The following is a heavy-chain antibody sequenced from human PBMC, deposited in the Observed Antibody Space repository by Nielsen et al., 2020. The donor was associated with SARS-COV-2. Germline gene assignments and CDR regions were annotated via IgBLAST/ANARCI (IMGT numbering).Heavy chain of an antibody. J-gene: IGHJ3*02. Sequence: SVKISCKASGGTFSSYAISWVRQAPGQGLEWMGGIIPIFGTANYAQKFQGRVTITADESTSTAYMELSSLRSEDTAVYYCARGEGWLAPDAFDIWGQGTMVTVSS. V-gene: IGHV1-69*13. CDR1: GGTFSSYA. CDR3: ARGEGWLAPDAFDI. CDR2: IIPIFGTA. D-gene: IGHD6-19*01.